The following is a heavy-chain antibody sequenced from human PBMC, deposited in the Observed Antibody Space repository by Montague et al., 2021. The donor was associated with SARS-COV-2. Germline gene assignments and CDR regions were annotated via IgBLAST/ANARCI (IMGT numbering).Heavy chain of an antibody. CDR3: AKDRFSSGWFGGLDY. V-gene: IGHV3-23*01. CDR1: GFTFSSYT. D-gene: IGHD6-19*01. Sequence: SLRLSCAASGFTFSSYTITWVRQAPGKGLEWVSGISGSGGSTYYADSVXGRFTISRDNSKNTLYLQMNSLRAEDTAVYYCAKDRFSSGWFGGLDYWGQGTLVTVSS. J-gene: IGHJ4*02. CDR2: ISGSGGST.